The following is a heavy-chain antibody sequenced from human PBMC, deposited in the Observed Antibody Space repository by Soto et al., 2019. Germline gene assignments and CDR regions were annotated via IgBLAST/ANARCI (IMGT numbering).Heavy chain of an antibody. CDR2: INSDGSTT. CDR3: ATLFSSGSSLDH. Sequence: EVQLVESGGGLVQPGGSLRLSCGASGFTLRSYWMHWVRQAPGKGLVWVSNINSDGSTTNYADSVKGRFTISRDNAKNTLYLQMNSLRADDTAVYFCATLFSSGSSLDHWGQGTLVTVSS. V-gene: IGHV3-74*01. CDR1: GFTLRSYW. D-gene: IGHD3-10*01. J-gene: IGHJ4*02.